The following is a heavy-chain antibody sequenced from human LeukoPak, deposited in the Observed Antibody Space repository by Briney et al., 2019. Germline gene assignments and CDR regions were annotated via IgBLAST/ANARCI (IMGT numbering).Heavy chain of an antibody. J-gene: IGHJ1*01. CDR3: ARGLRYYDSSGYPEYFQH. V-gene: IGHV3-48*03. D-gene: IGHD3-22*01. CDR2: ISSSGSTI. CDR1: GFTFSSYE. Sequence: GGSLRLSCAASGFTFSSYEMNWVRQAPGEGLEWVSYISSSGSTIYYADSVKGRFTISRDNAKNSLYLQMNSLRAEDTAVYYCARGLRYYDSSGYPEYFQHWGQGTLVTVSS.